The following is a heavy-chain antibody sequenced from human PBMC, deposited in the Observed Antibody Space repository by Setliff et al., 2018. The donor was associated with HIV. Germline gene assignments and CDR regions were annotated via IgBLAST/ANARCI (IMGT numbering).Heavy chain of an antibody. CDR3: ARGPVSGYDRGWVDS. CDR1: GSSFNNYY. D-gene: IGHD5-12*01. Sequence: SETLSLTCAVYGSSFNNYYWSWIRQSPGKGLEWIGEIDHSGGPNYKSSLKSRVTITIDTAKNQCSLKVTSVTAADTAIYYCARGPVSGYDRGWVDSWGQGTQVTVSS. CDR2: IDHSGGP. J-gene: IGHJ4*02. V-gene: IGHV4-34*01.